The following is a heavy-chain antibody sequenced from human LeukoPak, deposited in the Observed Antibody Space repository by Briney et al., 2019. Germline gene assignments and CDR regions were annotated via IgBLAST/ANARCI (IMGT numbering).Heavy chain of an antibody. D-gene: IGHD6-19*01. V-gene: IGHV1-24*01. CDR1: GYTLTELS. J-gene: IGHJ4*02. Sequence: ASVKVSFKVSGYTLTELSMHWVRQAPGKGLEWMGGFDPEDGETIYAQKFQGRVTMTEDTSTDTAYMELSSLRSEDTAVYYCATSPSSGWFYFDYWGQGTLVTVSS. CDR3: ATSPSSGWFYFDY. CDR2: FDPEDGET.